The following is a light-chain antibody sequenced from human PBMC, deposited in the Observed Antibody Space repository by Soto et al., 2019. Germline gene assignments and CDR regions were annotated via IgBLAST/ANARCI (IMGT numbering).Light chain of an antibody. J-gene: IGKJ1*01. CDR1: ESISTF. CDR2: DSS. CDR3: QQSYSSPPT. Sequence: DIQMTQSPSSLSASVGDRVTITCRASESISTFLHWYQQRPGQAPKLLIYDSSDLQRGVPSRFSGSGSGPDFTLTITSLQPEDFATYYCQQSYSSPPTFGQGTKVE. V-gene: IGKV1-39*01.